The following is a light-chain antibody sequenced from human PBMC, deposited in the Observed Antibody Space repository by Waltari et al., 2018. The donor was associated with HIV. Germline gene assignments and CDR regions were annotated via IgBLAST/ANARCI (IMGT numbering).Light chain of an antibody. Sequence: EIMMTQSPATLSVSPGERVTLSCRASQSVSSNLAWYQQKPGQAPRLLYGGASNRATGIPAMCGGGGSGTESTLTISSLPSEDFAFYSCQQYNNWPGTFGPGTKLEIK. CDR1: QSVSSN. CDR2: GAS. CDR3: QQYNNWPGT. J-gene: IGKJ2*01. V-gene: IGKV3-15*01.